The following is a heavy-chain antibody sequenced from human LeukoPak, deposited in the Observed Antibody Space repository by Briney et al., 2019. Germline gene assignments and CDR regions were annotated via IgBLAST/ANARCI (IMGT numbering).Heavy chain of an antibody. V-gene: IGHV3-53*01. D-gene: IGHD2/OR15-2a*01. Sequence: GGSLRLSCAASGFTVSTDHMSWVRQAPGKGLEWVAVSYSSGSTYHAESVKGRFTISRDNSKNTLYLQMNSLRAEDTAVYYCAKESTPWGQGTLVTVSS. J-gene: IGHJ5*02. CDR3: AKESTP. CDR2: SYSSGST. CDR1: GFTVSTDH.